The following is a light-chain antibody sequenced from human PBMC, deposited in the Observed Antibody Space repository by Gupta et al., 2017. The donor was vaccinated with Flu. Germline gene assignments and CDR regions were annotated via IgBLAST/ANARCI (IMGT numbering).Light chain of an antibody. CDR1: QSISSY. CDR2: DAS. V-gene: IGKV3-11*01. CDR3: HHRTNWPLT. Sequence: EIVLTQSPVTLSLSPGERATLSGRASQSISSYLAWYQQKPGQAPRLIIYDASNRATGNPARLRASGSGTDFTLTISIREPEDFAVSYGHHRTNWPLTFGGGPRWKSN. J-gene: IGKJ4*01.